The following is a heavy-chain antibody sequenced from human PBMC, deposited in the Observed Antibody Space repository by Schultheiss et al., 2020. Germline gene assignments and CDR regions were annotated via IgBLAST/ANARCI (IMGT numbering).Heavy chain of an antibody. V-gene: IGHV4-59*04. D-gene: IGHD6-19*01. J-gene: IGHJ4*02. Sequence: SETLSLTCTVSGGSISSYYWSWIRQPPGKGLEWIGSIHLTGKTWSAYYSASLKSRVTVSVDTSETHFSLNLTSVTATDTAVYYCARSGQWLGAWDYWGQGILVTVSS. CDR1: GGSISSYY. CDR2: IHLTGKTWSA. CDR3: ARSGQWLGAWDY.